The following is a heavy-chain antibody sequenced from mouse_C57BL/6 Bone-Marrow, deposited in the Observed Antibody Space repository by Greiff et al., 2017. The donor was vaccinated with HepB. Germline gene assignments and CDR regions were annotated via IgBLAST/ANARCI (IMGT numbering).Heavy chain of an antibody. CDR2: IDPANGNT. J-gene: IGHJ1*03. CDR3: ARGTTVVAHWYFDV. CDR1: GFNIKNTY. V-gene: IGHV14-3*01. Sequence: VHVKQSVAELVRPGASVKLSCTASGFNIKNTYMHWVKQRPEQGLEWIGRIDPANGNTTYAPKFQGKATITADTSSNTAYLQLSSLTSEDTAIYYCARGTTVVAHWYFDVWGTGTTVTVSS. D-gene: IGHD1-1*01.